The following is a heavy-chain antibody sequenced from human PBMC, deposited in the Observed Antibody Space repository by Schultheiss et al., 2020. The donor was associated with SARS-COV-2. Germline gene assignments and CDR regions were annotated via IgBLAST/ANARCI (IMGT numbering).Heavy chain of an antibody. CDR1: GDSVSSNSAA. CDR2: TYYRSKWYN. D-gene: IGHD6-19*01. CDR3: ASWGVAGTLGGYYYYGMDV. Sequence: SQTLSLTCAISGDSVSSNSAAWNWIRQSPSRGLEWLGRTYYRSKWYNDYAVSVKSRITINPDTSKNQFSLQLNSVTPEDTAVYYCASWGVAGTLGGYYYYGMDVWGQGTTVTVSS. V-gene: IGHV6-1*01. J-gene: IGHJ6*02.